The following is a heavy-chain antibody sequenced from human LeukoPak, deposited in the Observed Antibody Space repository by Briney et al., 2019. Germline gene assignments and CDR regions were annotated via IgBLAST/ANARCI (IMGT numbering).Heavy chain of an antibody. CDR2: ISYDGSNK. J-gene: IGHJ4*02. D-gene: IGHD6-13*01. V-gene: IGHV3-30-3*01. CDR3: ATLYSRDY. Sequence: GGSLRLSCAASGFTFSSYAMHWVRQAPGKGLEWVAVISYDGSNKYYADSVKGRFTISRDNSKNTLYLQMNSLRAEDTAVYYCATLYSRDYWSQGTLVTVSS. CDR1: GFTFSSYA.